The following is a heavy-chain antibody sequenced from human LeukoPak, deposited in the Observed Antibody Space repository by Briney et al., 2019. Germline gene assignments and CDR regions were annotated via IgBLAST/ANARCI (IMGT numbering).Heavy chain of an antibody. J-gene: IGHJ4*02. CDR3: AREDYYGSGSYFDY. Sequence: SETLSLTCTVSGGSISSSSYYWGWIRQPPGKGLEWIGSIYYSGSTYYNPSLKSRVTISVDKSKNQFSLKLSSVTAADTAVYYCAREDYYGSGSYFDYWGQGTLVTVSS. V-gene: IGHV4-39*07. D-gene: IGHD3-10*01. CDR1: GGSISSSSYY. CDR2: IYYSGST.